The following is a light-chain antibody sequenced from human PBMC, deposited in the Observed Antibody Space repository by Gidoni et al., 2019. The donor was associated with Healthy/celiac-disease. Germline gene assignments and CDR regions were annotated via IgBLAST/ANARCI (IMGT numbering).Light chain of an antibody. V-gene: IGKV4-1*01. J-gene: IGKJ1*01. Sequence: DIVMTQSPDFLALSLGERATIHCESSQSVLYSSNNKNYLAWYQQKPGHPPKLLIYWASTRESGVPDRFSGSGSGTDFTLTISSLQAEDVAIYYCQQYYSNPWTFGQGTKVEIK. CDR3: QQYYSNPWT. CDR2: WAS. CDR1: QSVLYSSNNKNY.